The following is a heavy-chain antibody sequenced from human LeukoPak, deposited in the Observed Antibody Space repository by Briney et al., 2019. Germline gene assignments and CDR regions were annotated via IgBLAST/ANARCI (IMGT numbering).Heavy chain of an antibody. J-gene: IGHJ6*02. Sequence: GGSLRLSCVASGITFSSYSMNWVRQAPGKGLEWVSPISSRSSYIYYADSVKGRFTISRDNAKNSLYLQMNSLRAEDTAVYYCAGAAAGYYYYYGMDVWGQGTTVTVSS. CDR3: AGAAAGYYYYYGMDV. CDR1: GITFSSYS. D-gene: IGHD6-13*01. V-gene: IGHV3-21*01. CDR2: ISSRSSYI.